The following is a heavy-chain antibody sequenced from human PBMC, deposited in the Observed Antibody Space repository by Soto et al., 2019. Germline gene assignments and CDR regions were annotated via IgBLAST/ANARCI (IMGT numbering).Heavy chain of an antibody. CDR2: ISSSSSYI. V-gene: IGHV3-21*01. J-gene: IGHJ5*02. Sequence: PGGSLRLSCAASGFTFSSYSMNWVRQAPGKGLEWVSSISSSSSYIYYADSVKGRFTISRDNAKNSLYLQMNSLRAEDTAVYYCARVGWFGELFGWFDPWGQGTLVTVSS. CDR3: ARVGWFGELFGWFDP. D-gene: IGHD3-10*01. CDR1: GFTFSSYS.